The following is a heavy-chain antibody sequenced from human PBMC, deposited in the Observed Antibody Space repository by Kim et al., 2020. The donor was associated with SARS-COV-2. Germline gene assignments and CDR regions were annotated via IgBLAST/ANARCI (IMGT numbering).Heavy chain of an antibody. J-gene: IGHJ4*02. Sequence: GGSLRLSCAASGFIFNNYAMSWVRQGPGKGLEWVSAICETGKSTYYADSVRGRFTISRDNAKNMLFIQLNILRAEDTAGYYCAKESRGDRKGNSFDYWGQGKPVTVSS. CDR3: AKESRGDRKGNSFDY. CDR2: ICETGKST. D-gene: IGHD3-16*01. CDR1: GFIFNNYA. V-gene: IGHV3-23*01.